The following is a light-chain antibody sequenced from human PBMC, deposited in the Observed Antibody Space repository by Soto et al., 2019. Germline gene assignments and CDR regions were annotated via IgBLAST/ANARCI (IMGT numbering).Light chain of an antibody. CDR3: QQRSNWPLT. V-gene: IGKV3-11*01. CDR2: EGS. J-gene: IGKJ4*01. Sequence: EIVLTQSPATLSLSPGERATLSCRASQSLSTTLAWYQQKGGQAPRLLIYEGSNRATGIPARFSGSGSGTDFTLTISSLEPEDFAVYYCQQRSNWPLTFGGGTMVEIK. CDR1: QSLSTT.